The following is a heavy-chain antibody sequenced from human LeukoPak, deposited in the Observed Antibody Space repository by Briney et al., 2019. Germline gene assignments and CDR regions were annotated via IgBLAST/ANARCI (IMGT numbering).Heavy chain of an antibody. D-gene: IGHD3-22*01. CDR2: IIPIFGTA. CDR1: GGTFGSYA. V-gene: IGHV1-69*06. J-gene: IGHJ1*01. Sequence: GASVKVSCKASGGTFGSYAISWVRQAPGQGLEWMGGIIPIFGTANYAQKFQGRVTITADKSTSTAYMELSSLRSEDTAVYYCATSTDYYDSSGYYSVGAEYFQHWGQGTLVTVSS. CDR3: ATSTDYYDSSGYYSVGAEYFQH.